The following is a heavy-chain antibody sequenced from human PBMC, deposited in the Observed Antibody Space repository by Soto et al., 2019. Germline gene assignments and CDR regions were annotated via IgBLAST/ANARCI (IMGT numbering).Heavy chain of an antibody. V-gene: IGHV3-7*01. J-gene: IGHJ4*02. CDR3: ASPGAMLVVFLDY. D-gene: IGHD2-15*01. CDR2: INQDGNED. CDR1: GFTFSYYW. Sequence: GGSLRLSCAASGFTFSYYWMSWVRQAPGKGLEWVANINQDGNEDNLLDSVKGRFTISRDNAKTSLSLQMNSLRVEDTAVYYCASPGAMLVVFLDYWGQGALVTVSS.